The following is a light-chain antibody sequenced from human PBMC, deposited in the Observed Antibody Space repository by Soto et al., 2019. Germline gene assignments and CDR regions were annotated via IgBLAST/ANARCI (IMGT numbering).Light chain of an antibody. CDR2: EVY. CDR1: SRDVGGYNY. Sequence: QSALTQPPSASGSPGQSVTISCTGTSRDVGGYNYVSWYQLHPGKAPKLLIYEVYKRPSGVPDRFSGSKSGNTASLTVSGLQAEDEADYYCTSYAGSNNFVVFGGGTKVTVL. J-gene: IGLJ2*01. V-gene: IGLV2-8*01. CDR3: TSYAGSNNFVV.